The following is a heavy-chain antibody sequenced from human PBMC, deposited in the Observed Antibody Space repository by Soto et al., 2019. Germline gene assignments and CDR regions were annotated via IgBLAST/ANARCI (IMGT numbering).Heavy chain of an antibody. CDR1: GFTFSSYG. CDR3: AREPDGDDSSGYYDY. V-gene: IGHV3-33*01. Sequence: PGGSLRLSCAASGFTFSSYGMHWVRQAPGKGLEWVAVIWYDGSNKYYADSAKGRFTISRDNSKNTLYLQMNSLRAEDTAVYYCAREPDGDDSSGYYDYWGQGTLVTVSS. J-gene: IGHJ4*02. CDR2: IWYDGSNK. D-gene: IGHD3-22*01.